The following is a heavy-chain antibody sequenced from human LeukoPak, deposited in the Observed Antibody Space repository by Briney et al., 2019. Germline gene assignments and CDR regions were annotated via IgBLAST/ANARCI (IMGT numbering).Heavy chain of an antibody. CDR3: ARRVVAATHGVNWFDP. CDR1: GGTFSSYA. CDR2: IIPIFGTA. J-gene: IGHJ5*02. D-gene: IGHD2-15*01. V-gene: IGHV1-69*01. Sequence: GSSVKVSCMASGGTFSSYAISWVRQAPGQGLEWMGGIIPIFGTANYAQKFQGRVTITADESTSTAYMELSSLRSEDTAVYYCARRVVAATHGVNWFDPWGQGTLVTVSS.